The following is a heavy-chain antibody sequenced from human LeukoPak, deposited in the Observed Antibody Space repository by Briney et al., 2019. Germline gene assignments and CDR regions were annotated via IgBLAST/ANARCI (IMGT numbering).Heavy chain of an antibody. CDR1: GSTFSSYS. Sequence: GGSLRLSCAASGSTFSSYSMNWVRQAPGKGLEWVSYISSSSSTIYYADSVKGRFTISRDNAKNSLYLQMNSLRAEDTAVYYCARVPRGIAPYAFDIWGQGTMVTVSS. V-gene: IGHV3-48*04. D-gene: IGHD6-13*01. CDR3: ARVPRGIAPYAFDI. CDR2: ISSSSSTI. J-gene: IGHJ3*02.